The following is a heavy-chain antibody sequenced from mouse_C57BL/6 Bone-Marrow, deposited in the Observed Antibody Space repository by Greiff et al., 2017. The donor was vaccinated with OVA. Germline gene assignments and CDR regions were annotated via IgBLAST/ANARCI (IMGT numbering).Heavy chain of an antibody. CDR2: INPYNGGT. Sequence: VQLKQSGPVLVQPGASLKMSCKASGYTFTDYYMNWVKQSHGKSLEWIGVINPYNGGTSYNQKFKGKATLTVDKSSSTAYMELNSLTSEDSAVYYCARGRSWFAYWGQGTLVTVSA. CDR3: ARGRSWFAY. J-gene: IGHJ3*01. CDR1: GYTFTDYY. D-gene: IGHD1-1*01. V-gene: IGHV1-19*01.